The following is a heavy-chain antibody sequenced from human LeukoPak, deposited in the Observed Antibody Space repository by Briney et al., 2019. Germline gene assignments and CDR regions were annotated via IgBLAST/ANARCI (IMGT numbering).Heavy chain of an antibody. J-gene: IGHJ4*02. V-gene: IGHV3-48*01. CDR1: GFTFSSCS. CDR2: ISSSSSTI. D-gene: IGHD2-15*01. Sequence: GGSLRLSCAASGFTFSSCSMNWVRQAPGKGLEWVSYISSSSSTIYYADSVKGRFTISRDNAKNSLYLQMNSLRAEDTAVYYCARQARYCSGGSCRAIDYWGQGTLVTVSS. CDR3: ARQARYCSGGSCRAIDY.